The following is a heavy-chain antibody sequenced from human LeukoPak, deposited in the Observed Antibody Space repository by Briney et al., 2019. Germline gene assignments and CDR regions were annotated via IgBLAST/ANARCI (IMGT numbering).Heavy chain of an antibody. J-gene: IGHJ4*02. D-gene: IGHD6-19*01. CDR1: GFTFSSYA. CDR3: ARGYSSGWYVDYFDY. CDR2: ISYDGSNK. V-gene: IGHV3-30-3*01. Sequence: PGRSLRLSCAASGFTFSSYAMHWVRQAPGKGLEWVAVISYDGSNKYYADSVKGRFTISRDNSKNTLYLQMSSLRAEDTAVYYCARGYSSGWYVDYFDYWGQGTLVTVSS.